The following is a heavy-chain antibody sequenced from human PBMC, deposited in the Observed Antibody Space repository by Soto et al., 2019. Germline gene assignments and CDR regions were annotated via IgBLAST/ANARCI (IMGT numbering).Heavy chain of an antibody. Sequence: EVQLLESGGGLVQPGGSLRLSCAASGFTFSSYAMSWVRQAPGKGLEWVSGISGSGGSTYYADSVKGRFTISRDNSKNTLYLQMNSLRVGDTAVYYCAKDQGSYCSGGSCSRDWGQGTLVTVSS. CDR3: AKDQGSYCSGGSCSRD. J-gene: IGHJ4*02. V-gene: IGHV3-23*01. CDR2: ISGSGGST. D-gene: IGHD2-15*01. CDR1: GFTFSSYA.